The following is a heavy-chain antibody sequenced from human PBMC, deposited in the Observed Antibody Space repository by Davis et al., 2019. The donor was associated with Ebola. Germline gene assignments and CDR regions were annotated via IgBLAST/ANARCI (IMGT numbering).Heavy chain of an antibody. Sequence: ASVKVSCKASGYTFTSYGISWVRQAPGQGLEWMEWISAYNGNTNYAQKLQGRVTMTTDTSTSTAYMELRSLRSDDTAVYYCARCQRELLLWFGESKNWFDPWGQGTLVTVSS. J-gene: IGHJ5*02. D-gene: IGHD3-10*01. V-gene: IGHV1-18*01. CDR2: ISAYNGNT. CDR1: GYTFTSYG. CDR3: ARCQRELLLWFGESKNWFDP.